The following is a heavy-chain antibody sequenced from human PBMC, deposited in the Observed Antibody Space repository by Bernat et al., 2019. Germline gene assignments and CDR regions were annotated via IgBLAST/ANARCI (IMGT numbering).Heavy chain of an antibody. CDR3: AKLAADSGEGY. CDR1: GFTFSSYG. V-gene: IGHV3-23*04. D-gene: IGHD3-10*01. CDR2: ISGSASST. Sequence: VQLVESGGGLVQPGGSLRLSCAASGFTFSSYGMSWVRQAPGKGLDWVSSISGSASSTYYADSVKGRFTISRDNSKDTLYLQMNSLRAEDTAVYYCAKLAADSGEGYWGQGTLVAVSS. J-gene: IGHJ4*02.